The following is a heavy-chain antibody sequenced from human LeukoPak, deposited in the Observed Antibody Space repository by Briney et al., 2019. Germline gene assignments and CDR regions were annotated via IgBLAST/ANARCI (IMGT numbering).Heavy chain of an antibody. CDR2: ISSSSSYI. CDR3: ARDRSGSYAACDY. D-gene: IGHD1-26*01. J-gene: IGHJ4*02. Sequence: GGSLRLSCAASGFTFSSYSMNWVRQAPGKGLEWVSSISSSSSYIYYADSVKGRFTISRDNAKNSLYLQMNSLRAEDTAVYYCARDRSGSYAACDYWGQGTLVTVSS. V-gene: IGHV3-21*01. CDR1: GFTFSSYS.